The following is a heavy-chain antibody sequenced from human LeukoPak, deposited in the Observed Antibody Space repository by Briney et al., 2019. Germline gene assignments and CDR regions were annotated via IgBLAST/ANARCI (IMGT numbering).Heavy chain of an antibody. CDR3: ATKQWLAPPPDS. V-gene: IGHV3-74*01. J-gene: IGHJ4*02. Sequence: GESLKISCAASGFTFSKYWMLWVRQAPGKGLESVSRINTDGTVTTYADSVKGRFTVSRDNAGNTMFLQMNSVRDEDTAVYYCATKQWLAPPPDSWGQGTPVTVSS. CDR1: GFTFSKYW. CDR2: INTDGTVT. D-gene: IGHD6-19*01.